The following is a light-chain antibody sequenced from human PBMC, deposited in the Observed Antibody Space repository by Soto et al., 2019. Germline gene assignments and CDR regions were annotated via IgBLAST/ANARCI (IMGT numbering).Light chain of an antibody. CDR2: DAS. V-gene: IGKV1-5*01. Sequence: DIQMTQSPSTLSASVGDRVTITCRASQSISNWLAWYQQKPGKAPKLLIYDASSLESGVPSRFSGSGSGTEFTLTISGLQPDDFATYYCQQYNNGKTFGQGPKVGI. J-gene: IGKJ1*01. CDR1: QSISNW. CDR3: QQYNNGKT.